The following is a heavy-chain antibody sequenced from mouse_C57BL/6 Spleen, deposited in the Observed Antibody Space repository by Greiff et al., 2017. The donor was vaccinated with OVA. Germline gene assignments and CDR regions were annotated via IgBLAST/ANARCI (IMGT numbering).Heavy chain of an antibody. J-gene: IGHJ4*01. CDR2: INPSSGYT. D-gene: IGHD1-1*01. V-gene: IGHV1-7*01. CDR3: ARSDGSSDGAMDY. CDR1: GYTFTSYW. Sequence: QVQLQQSGAELAKPGASVKLSCKASGYTFTSYWMHWVQQRPGQGLEWIGYINPSSGYTKSNQKFKDKATLTADKSYCTAYMQLRSLPYEVSAVYDCARSDGSSDGAMDYWGQGTSVTVSS.